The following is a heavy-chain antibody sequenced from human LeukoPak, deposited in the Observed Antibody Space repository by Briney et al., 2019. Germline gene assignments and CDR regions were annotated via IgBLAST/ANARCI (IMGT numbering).Heavy chain of an antibody. V-gene: IGHV4-34*01. D-gene: IGHD3-22*01. CDR3: ARGLPKYYYDRSRGSERLDY. Sequence: PSGTLSLTCAVYGGSFSGYYWSWIGQPPGKGLEWIGEINHSGSTNYNPSLKSRVTISVDTSKAQFPLKLSSVTAADTAVYYCARGLPKYYYDRSRGSERLDYWGQGTLVTVSS. CDR2: INHSGST. CDR1: GGSFSGYY. J-gene: IGHJ4*02.